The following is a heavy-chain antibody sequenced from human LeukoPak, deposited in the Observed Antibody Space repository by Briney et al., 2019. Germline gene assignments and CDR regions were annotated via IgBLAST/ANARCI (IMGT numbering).Heavy chain of an antibody. CDR1: GYTFTGCY. CDR2: INPNSGGT. CDR3: ATTITMIVVDAGFDY. D-gene: IGHD3-22*01. J-gene: IGHJ4*02. V-gene: IGHV1-2*02. Sequence: ASVTVSCKASGYTFTGCYMHWVRQAPGQGLEWMGWINPNSGGTNYAQKFQGRVTMTRDTSISTAYMELSRLRSDDTAVYYCATTITMIVVDAGFDYWGQGTLVTVSS.